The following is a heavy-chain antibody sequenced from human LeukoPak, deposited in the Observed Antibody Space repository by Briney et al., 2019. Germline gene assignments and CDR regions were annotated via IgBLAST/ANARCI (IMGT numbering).Heavy chain of an antibody. Sequence: GGSLRLFCAASGFTFSSYSMNWVRQAPGKGLEWVSSISSGSSFIYYADSVEGRFTISRDNAKNSLYLQMNSLRAEDTAVYYCARDSGSPQDAFDIWGQGTMVTVSS. V-gene: IGHV3-21*01. D-gene: IGHD6-13*01. CDR2: ISSGSSFI. CDR3: ARDSGSPQDAFDI. CDR1: GFTFSSYS. J-gene: IGHJ3*02.